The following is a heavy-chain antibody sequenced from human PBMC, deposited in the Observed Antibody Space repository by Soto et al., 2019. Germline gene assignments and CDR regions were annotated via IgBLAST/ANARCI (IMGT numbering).Heavy chain of an antibody. CDR1: GYTFTSYG. D-gene: IGHD3-22*01. CDR2: ISAYNDNT. Sequence: ASVKVSCKASGYTFTSYGFSWVRQAPGQGLEWMGWISAYNDNTNYAQKLQGRVTMTTDTSTSTAYMELRSLRSDDTAVYYCARGDYYDSSGYYYFDYWRQGTLVTVSS. J-gene: IGHJ4*02. CDR3: ARGDYYDSSGYYYFDY. V-gene: IGHV1-18*01.